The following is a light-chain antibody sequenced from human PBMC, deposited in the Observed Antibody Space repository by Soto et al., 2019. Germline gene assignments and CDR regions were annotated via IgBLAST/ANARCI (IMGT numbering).Light chain of an antibody. Sequence: QYALTQPASVSGSRGQSITISWTGTSSDVGGYNYVSWYQHHPGKAPKLMIHEVSDRPSGISNRFSGSKSGNTASLTISGLQAEDEADYYCSSYRSDTPYVFGTGNKVTVL. CDR1: SSDVGGYNY. CDR2: EVS. J-gene: IGLJ1*01. V-gene: IGLV2-14*01. CDR3: SSYRSDTPYV.